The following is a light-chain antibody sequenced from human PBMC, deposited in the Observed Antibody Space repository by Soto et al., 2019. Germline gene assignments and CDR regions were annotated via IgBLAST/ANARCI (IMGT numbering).Light chain of an antibody. CDR1: QGITKY. CDR3: QKYNTAPWP. CDR2: AAS. Sequence: DIQMTQSPSSLSASVGARVTITCRASQGITKYLAWYQQKPGKVPKLLISAASTLQSGVPSRFSGSGSGTHFTLTITSRQPEDVATYYCQKYNTAPWPFGQGTKVEIK. J-gene: IGKJ1*01. V-gene: IGKV1-27*01.